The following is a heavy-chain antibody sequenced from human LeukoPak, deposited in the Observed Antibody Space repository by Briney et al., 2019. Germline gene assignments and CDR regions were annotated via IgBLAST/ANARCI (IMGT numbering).Heavy chain of an antibody. CDR3: AKTTIVGVTVDPFDI. CDR2: LRYDGSNK. D-gene: IGHD1-26*01. J-gene: IGHJ3*02. CDR1: GFTFNSYG. Sequence: GGSLRLSCAASGFTFNSYGMHWVRQAPGKGLEWVALLRYDGSNKYYADSVKGRFTISRDNSKNTLYLQMNSLRTEDTAVYYCAKTTIVGVTVDPFDIWGQGTMVTVSS. V-gene: IGHV3-30*02.